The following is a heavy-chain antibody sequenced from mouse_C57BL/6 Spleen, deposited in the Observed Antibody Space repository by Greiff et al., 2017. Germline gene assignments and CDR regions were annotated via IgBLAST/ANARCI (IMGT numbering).Heavy chain of an antibody. J-gene: IGHJ4*01. Sequence: VQLQQPGAELVMPGASVKLSCKASGYTFTSYWMHWVKQRPGQGLEWIGEIDPSDSYTNYNQKFKGKSTLTVDKSSSTAYMPRSSLPSEYSAVYYCAIHRNSHYAMDDWGQGTSVTVSS. CDR1: GYTFTSYW. CDR2: IDPSDSYT. V-gene: IGHV1-69*01. CDR3: AIHRNSHYAMDD. D-gene: IGHD2-12*01.